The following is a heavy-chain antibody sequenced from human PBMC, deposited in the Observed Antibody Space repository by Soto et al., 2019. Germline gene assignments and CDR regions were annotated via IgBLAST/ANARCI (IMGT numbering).Heavy chain of an antibody. CDR3: ARAAPSAVPATLRWFDP. CDR2: IYYSGST. D-gene: IGHD2-2*01. J-gene: IGHJ5*02. Sequence: QVQLQESGPGLVKPSQTLSLTCTVSAGSISSGSYYWSWIRQHPGKGLEWLGSIYYSGSTYYNPSLKSRVTISVDTSKNQFPLKLSSVTAADTAVYYCARAAPSAVPATLRWFDPWGQGTLVTVSS. CDR1: AGSISSGSYY. V-gene: IGHV4-31*03.